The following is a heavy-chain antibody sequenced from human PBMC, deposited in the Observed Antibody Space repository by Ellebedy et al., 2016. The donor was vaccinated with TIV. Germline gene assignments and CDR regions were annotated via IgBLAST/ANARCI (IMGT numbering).Heavy chain of an antibody. D-gene: IGHD2-21*01. CDR1: GFTFSSYA. V-gene: IGHV3-23*01. Sequence: GESLKISCAASGFTFSSYAMSWVRQAPGKGLEWVSTISNTGSRTYYADSVEGRFTISRDNSKNTVDLQMNSLRAEDTAVYYCAKDRTPGDGFWVFDQWGQGTLVTVSS. CDR2: ISNTGSRT. J-gene: IGHJ4*02. CDR3: AKDRTPGDGFWVFDQ.